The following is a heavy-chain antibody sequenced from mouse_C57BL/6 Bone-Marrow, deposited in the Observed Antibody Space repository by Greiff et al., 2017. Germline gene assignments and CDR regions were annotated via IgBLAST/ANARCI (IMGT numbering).Heavy chain of an antibody. J-gene: IGHJ3*01. Sequence: QVQLQQPGAELVKPGASVKLSCKASGYTFTSYWMHWVKQRPGQGLEWIGMIHPNSGSTNYNEKVKSKATLTVDKSSSTAYMQLSSLTSEDSAVYYGARSGGYYPAWFAYWGQGTLVTVSA. CDR3: ARSGGYYPAWFAY. CDR2: IHPNSGST. D-gene: IGHD2-3*01. CDR1: GYTFTSYW. V-gene: IGHV1-64*01.